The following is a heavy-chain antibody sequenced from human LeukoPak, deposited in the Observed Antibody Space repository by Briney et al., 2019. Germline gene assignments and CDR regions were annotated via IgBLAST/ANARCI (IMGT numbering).Heavy chain of an antibody. V-gene: IGHV3-74*01. CDR1: GFIFSSYW. CDR2: INTDGSST. CDR3: ARGHSGSSVDY. J-gene: IGHJ4*02. Sequence: GGSLRLSCAASGFIFSSYWMHWVRHAPGKGLAWVSRINTDGSSTSYADSVKGRFTISRDNAKNSLYLQMNSLRAEDTAVYYCARGHSGSSVDYWGQGTLVTVSS. D-gene: IGHD3-10*01.